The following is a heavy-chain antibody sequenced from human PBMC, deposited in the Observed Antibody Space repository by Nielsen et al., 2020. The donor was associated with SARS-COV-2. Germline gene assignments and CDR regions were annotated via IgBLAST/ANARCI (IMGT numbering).Heavy chain of an antibody. CDR2: IGTAGDT. CDR3: ARANGSSSWYEASWYYYMDV. V-gene: IGHV3-13*01. D-gene: IGHD6-13*01. CDR1: GFTFSSYD. Sequence: GGSLRLSCAASGFTFSSYDMHWVRQATGKGLEWVSAIGTAGDTYYPGSAKGRFTISRENAKNSLYLQMNSLRAGDTAVYYCARANGSSSWYEASWYYYMDVWGKGTTVTVSS. J-gene: IGHJ6*03.